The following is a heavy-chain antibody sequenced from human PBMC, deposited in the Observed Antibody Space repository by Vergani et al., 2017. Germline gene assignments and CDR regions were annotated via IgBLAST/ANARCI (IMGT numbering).Heavy chain of an antibody. V-gene: IGHV3-66*02. J-gene: IGHJ4*01. Sequence: EVQLVESGGGLVKPGGSLRLSCAASGITFSSYSMNWVRQAPGKGLEWVSVIKSDGRTSYAESVRGRFTNSRVTTRNAVYLQMNILRVEDTGVYYCTRSECSGTTSYGHYFDLCGHGVLVTVSS. D-gene: IGHD2-15*01. CDR2: IKSDGRT. CDR1: GITFSSYS. CDR3: TRSECSGTTSYGHYFDL.